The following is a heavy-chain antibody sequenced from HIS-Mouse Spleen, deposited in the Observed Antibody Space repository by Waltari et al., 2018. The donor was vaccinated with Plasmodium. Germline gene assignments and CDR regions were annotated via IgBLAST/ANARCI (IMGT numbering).Heavy chain of an antibody. V-gene: IGHV3-30*04. CDR1: GFTFRSYA. CDR2: ISYYGSNK. D-gene: IGHD6-13*01. CDR3: ARAHTGYSSSWYYYGMDV. J-gene: IGHJ6*02. Sequence: QVQLVESGGGVVQPGRSLRLSCAASGFTFRSYAMHWVRQAPGKGLEWVAVISYYGSNKYYADSVKGRFTISSDNSKNTLYLQMNSLRAEDTAVYYCARAHTGYSSSWYYYGMDVWGQGTTVTVSS.